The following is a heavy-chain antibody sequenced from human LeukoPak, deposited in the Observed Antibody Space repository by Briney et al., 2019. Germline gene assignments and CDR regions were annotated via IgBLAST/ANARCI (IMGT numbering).Heavy chain of an antibody. J-gene: IGHJ6*03. CDR2: INHSGST. D-gene: IGHD7-27*01. V-gene: IGHV4-34*01. Sequence: SETLSLTCAVYGGSFSGYYWRWIRQPPGKGMEWNGEINHSGSTNYNPSLKSRVTISVDTSKNQFSLKLSSVTAADTAVYYCARGLLGYYYYYYMDVWGKGTTVTVSS. CDR3: ARGLLGYYYYYYMDV. CDR1: GGSFSGYY.